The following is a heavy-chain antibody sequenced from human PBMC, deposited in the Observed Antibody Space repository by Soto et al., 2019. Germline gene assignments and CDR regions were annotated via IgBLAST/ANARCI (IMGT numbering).Heavy chain of an antibody. Sequence: PGGSLRLSCAASGFTFSNAWMNWVRQAPGKGLEWVGRIKSKTDGGTTDYAAPVKGRFTISRDDSKNTLYLQMNSLKTEDTAVYYCTTDLMGATGYFDYWGQGTLVTVSS. J-gene: IGHJ4*02. CDR1: GFTFSNAW. CDR3: TTDLMGATGYFDY. D-gene: IGHD1-26*01. V-gene: IGHV3-15*07. CDR2: IKSKTDGGTT.